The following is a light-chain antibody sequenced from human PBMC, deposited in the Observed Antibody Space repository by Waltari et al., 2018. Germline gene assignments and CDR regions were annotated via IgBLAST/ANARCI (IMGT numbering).Light chain of an antibody. CDR2: WAS. J-gene: IGKJ2*01. Sequence: DIVMTQSPDSLAVSLGERATINCTSSQRVLYNPNNKNYLAWYQQKPGQPPSLLIYWASTRESGVPDRFSGSGSGTDFTLTISSLQAEDVAVYYCQHYYSIPPHTFGQGTKLEIK. CDR1: QRVLYNPNNKNY. V-gene: IGKV4-1*01. CDR3: QHYYSIPPHT.